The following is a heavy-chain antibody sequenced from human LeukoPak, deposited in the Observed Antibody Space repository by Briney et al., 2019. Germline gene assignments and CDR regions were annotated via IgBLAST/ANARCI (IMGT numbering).Heavy chain of an antibody. D-gene: IGHD3-3*01. CDR2: IYYSGST. CDR3: ARDDFGKDY. CDR1: GGSISSYY. V-gene: IGHV4-59*08. J-gene: IGHJ4*02. Sequence: SETLSLTCTVSGGSISSYYWSWIRQPPGKGLEWIGYIYYSGSTNYNPSLKSRVTISVDTSKNQFSLKLSSVTAADTAVYYCARDDFGKDYWGQGTLVTVSS.